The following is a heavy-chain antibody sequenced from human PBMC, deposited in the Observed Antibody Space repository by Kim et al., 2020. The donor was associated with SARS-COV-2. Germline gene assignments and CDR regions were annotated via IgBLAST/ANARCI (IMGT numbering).Heavy chain of an antibody. V-gene: IGHV4-39*01. Sequence: THYNPTLKRRVTISGDTSKNEFTLKLSSVTAADTAVYYCARNIRGVTDWGQGTLVTVSS. D-gene: IGHD3-10*01. J-gene: IGHJ4*02. CDR3: ARNIRGVTD. CDR2: T.